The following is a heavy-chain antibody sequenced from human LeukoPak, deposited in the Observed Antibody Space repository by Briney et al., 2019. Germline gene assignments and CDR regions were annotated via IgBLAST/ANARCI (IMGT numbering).Heavy chain of an antibody. V-gene: IGHV4-31*03. J-gene: IGHJ4*02. Sequence: PSETLSLTCTVSGGSISSGGYYWSRIRQPPGKGLEWIGYIYYSGSTYYNPSLKSRVTISVDTSKNQFSLKLSSVTAADTAVYYCAREFGSYDSFFDYWGQGTLVTVSS. CDR2: IYYSGST. CDR1: GGSISSGGYY. CDR3: AREFGSYDSFFDY. D-gene: IGHD5-12*01.